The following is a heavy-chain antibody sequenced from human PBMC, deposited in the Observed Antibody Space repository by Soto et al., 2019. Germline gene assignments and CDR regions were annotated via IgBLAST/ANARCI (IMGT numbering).Heavy chain of an antibody. CDR3: ARDTLGGTYDFLH. CDR1: GFTVSNLY. CDR2: ISSGGST. J-gene: IGHJ4*02. D-gene: IGHD3-3*01. V-gene: IGHV3-66*01. Sequence: EVQLVESGGGLVQPGGSLRLSCAASGFTVSNLYRTWVRQAPGKGLQWVAVISSGGSTYYADSVNDRFTISSANSKNTLYLEMNSVRAADTAVYYCARDTLGGTYDFLHGGEGTLVTVSS.